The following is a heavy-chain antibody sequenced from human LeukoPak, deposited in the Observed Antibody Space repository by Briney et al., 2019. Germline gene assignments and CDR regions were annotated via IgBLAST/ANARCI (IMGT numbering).Heavy chain of an antibody. CDR2: IYYSGST. Sequence: SETLSLTCTVSGGSISSYYWSWIRQPPGKGLEWIGYIYYSGSTNYNPSLKSRVTISVDTSKNQFSLKLSSVTAADTAVYYCARGAAAAGISFDYWGQGTLVTVSS. J-gene: IGHJ4*02. D-gene: IGHD6-13*01. CDR3: ARGAAAAGISFDY. CDR1: GGSISSYY. V-gene: IGHV4-59*01.